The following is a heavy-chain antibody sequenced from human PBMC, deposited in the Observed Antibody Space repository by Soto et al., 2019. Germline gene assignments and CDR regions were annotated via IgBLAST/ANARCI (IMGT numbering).Heavy chain of an antibody. CDR3: ARGRGYSYGYDYYYGMDV. CDR2: IYHTGST. J-gene: IGHJ6*02. V-gene: IGHV4-39*01. Sequence: SETLSLTCTVSGGSITSSSYYWGWIRQPPGKGLEWIGNIYHTGSTNYNPSLKSRVTISVDRSKNQFSLKVFSVTAADTAVYYCARGRGYSYGYDYYYGMDVWGQGTTVTVSS. CDR1: GGSITSSSYY. D-gene: IGHD5-18*01.